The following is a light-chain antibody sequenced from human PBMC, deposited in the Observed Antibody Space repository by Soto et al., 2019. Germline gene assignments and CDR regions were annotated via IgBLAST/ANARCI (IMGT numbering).Light chain of an antibody. CDR2: EDN. Sequence: MLTQPHSVSESPGKTVTISCTRSSGSIASNYVQWYQQRPGSAPTTVIYEDNQRPSGVPDRFSGSIDSSSNSASLTLSGLKAEDEADYYCQSYDSSSLAVFGGGTQLTVL. CDR1: SGSIASNY. V-gene: IGLV6-57*04. J-gene: IGLJ7*01. CDR3: QSYDSSSLAV.